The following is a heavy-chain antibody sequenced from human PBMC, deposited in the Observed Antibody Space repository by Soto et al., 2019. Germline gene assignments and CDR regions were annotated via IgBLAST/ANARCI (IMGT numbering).Heavy chain of an antibody. Sequence: QVHLVQSGVEVKTPGASVKVSCQASGYTFFTYDISWVRQAPGQGLEWMGWISTYSGDTKYAQKCQGRVTMSTETSTTTAYLELRSLRSDDTAVYYCARHHGPTTSEKWFDPWGQRTLVPVSS. V-gene: IGHV1-18*01. J-gene: IGHJ5*02. CDR3: ARHHGPTTSEKWFDP. D-gene: IGHD5-12*01. CDR2: ISTYSGDT. CDR1: GYTFFTYD.